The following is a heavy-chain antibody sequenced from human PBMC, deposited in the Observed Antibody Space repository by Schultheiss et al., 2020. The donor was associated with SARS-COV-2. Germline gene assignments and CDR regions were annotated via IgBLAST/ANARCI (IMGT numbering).Heavy chain of an antibody. Sequence: GGSLRLSCAASGFTFSSYEMNWVRQAPGKGLEWVSYISSSGSTIYYADSVKGRFTIPRDNAKNSLYLQMNSLRAEDTAVYYCARAFDVMHTGVAAAGIDYWGQGTLVTVSS. V-gene: IGHV3-48*03. CDR3: ARAFDVMHTGVAAAGIDY. CDR1: GFTFSSYE. J-gene: IGHJ4*02. CDR2: ISSSGSTI. D-gene: IGHD6-13*01.